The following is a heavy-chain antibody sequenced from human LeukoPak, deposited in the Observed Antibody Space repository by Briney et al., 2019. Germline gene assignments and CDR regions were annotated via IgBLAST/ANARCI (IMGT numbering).Heavy chain of an antibody. D-gene: IGHD4-23*01. CDR1: GFTVSSNY. CDR3: ARVEDSGGLDY. J-gene: IGHJ4*02. CDR2: IYSGAST. Sequence: PGGSLRLSCAASGFTVSSNYMSWVRQTPGKGLEWVSVIYSGASTYYTDSVKGRFTVSRDTSRNTLGLQMNSLRVDDTAVYYCARVEDSGGLDYWGQGTLVTVSS. V-gene: IGHV3-66*01.